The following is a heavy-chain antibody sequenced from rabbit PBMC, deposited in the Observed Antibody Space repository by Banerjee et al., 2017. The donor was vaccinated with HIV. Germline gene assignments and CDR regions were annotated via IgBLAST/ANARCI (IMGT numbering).Heavy chain of an antibody. CDR2: IDTGSSDST. CDR3: AIDPYYNDGGAGHAYATLFNL. J-gene: IGHJ4*01. CDR1: GFDFSSNA. V-gene: IGHV1S45*01. D-gene: IGHD6-1*01. Sequence: QEQLVESGGGLVQPEGSLTLTCKASGFDFSSNAMCWVRQAPGKGLEWIACIDTGSSDSTYYASWAKGRFTVSKTSSTTVTLQMTSLTAADTATYCCAIDPYYNDGGAGHAYATLFNLWGPGTLVTVS.